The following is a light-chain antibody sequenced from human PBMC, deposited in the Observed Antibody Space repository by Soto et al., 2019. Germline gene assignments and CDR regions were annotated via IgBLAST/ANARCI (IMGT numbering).Light chain of an antibody. CDR2: EVS. CDR1: SSDVGGYNY. J-gene: IGLJ1*01. CDR3: SSYTRSSPYV. V-gene: IGLV2-14*01. Sequence: QSVLTQPASVSGSPGQSITIACTGTSSDVGGYNYVSWYQQHPGKAPKLMNSEVSNRPSGVSTRFSGSKSGNTASLTISGLQAEDEADYYGSSYTRSSPYVFGTGTKLTVL.